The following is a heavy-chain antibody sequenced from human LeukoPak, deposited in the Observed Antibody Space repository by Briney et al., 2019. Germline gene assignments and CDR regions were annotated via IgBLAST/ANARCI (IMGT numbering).Heavy chain of an antibody. Sequence: SETLSLTCTVSGGSISSYDWSWIRQPAGKGLEWIGRTYTSGSTNYNPSLKSRVTMSVDMSKNQFSLKLSSMIAADTAVYYCARVQSRLSWFDPWGQGTLVTVSS. CDR3: ARVQSRLSWFDP. V-gene: IGHV4-4*07. J-gene: IGHJ5*02. CDR2: TYTSGST. CDR1: GGSISSYD.